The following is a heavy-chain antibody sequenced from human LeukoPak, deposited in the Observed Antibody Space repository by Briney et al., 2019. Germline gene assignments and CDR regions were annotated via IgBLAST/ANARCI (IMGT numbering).Heavy chain of an antibody. D-gene: IGHD3-10*01. CDR1: GGSISSYY. V-gene: IGHV4-4*07. CDR2: IYTSGST. J-gene: IGHJ5*02. CDR3: ARGPLDYYGSGRNWFDP. Sequence: SETLSLTCTVCGGSISSYYWSWIRQPAGKGLEWIGRIYTSGSTNCNPSLKSRVTMSVDTSKNQFSLKLSSVTAADTAVYYCARGPLDYYGSGRNWFDPWGQGTLVTVSS.